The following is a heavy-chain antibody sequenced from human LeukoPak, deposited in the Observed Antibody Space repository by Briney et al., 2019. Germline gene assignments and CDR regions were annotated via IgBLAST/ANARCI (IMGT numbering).Heavy chain of an antibody. CDR3: ARRGTMVRGVIIMYYFDY. V-gene: IGHV4-39*01. J-gene: IGHJ4*02. CDR1: GGSISSSSYY. CDR2: IYYSGST. Sequence: PSETLSLTCTVSGGSISSSSYYWGWIRQPPGKWLEWIGSIYYSGSTYYNPSLKSRVTISVDTSKNQFSLKLSSVTAADTAVYYCARRGTMVRGVIIMYYFDYWGQGTLVTVSS. D-gene: IGHD3-10*01.